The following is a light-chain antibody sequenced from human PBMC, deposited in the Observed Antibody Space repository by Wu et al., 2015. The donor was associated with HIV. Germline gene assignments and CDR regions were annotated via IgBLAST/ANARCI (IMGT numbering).Light chain of an antibody. CDR2: DAS. J-gene: IGKJ5*01. V-gene: IGKV3-15*01. Sequence: EIVMTQSPATLSVSPGEGATLSCGASQSVSNNVAWYQQKPGQAPRLLVYDASTRASGIPARFSGSGSGTEFTLTISSMQSEDFAVYYCQQYNNWITFGQGTRLEIK. CDR1: QSVSNN. CDR3: QQYNNWIT.